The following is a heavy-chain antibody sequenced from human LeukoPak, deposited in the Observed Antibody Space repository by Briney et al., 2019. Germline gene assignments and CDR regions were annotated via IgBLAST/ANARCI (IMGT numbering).Heavy chain of an antibody. D-gene: IGHD6-19*01. CDR2: INTNTGNP. Sequence: ASVKVSCKASGYTFTSYAMNWVRQAPGQGLEWMGWINTNTGNPTYAQGFTGRFVFSLDTSVSTAYLQISSLKAEDTAVYYCARAQLGSRIAVAGGDYWGQGTLVTVSS. CDR3: ARAQLGSRIAVAGGDY. J-gene: IGHJ4*02. CDR1: GYTFTSYA. V-gene: IGHV7-4-1*02.